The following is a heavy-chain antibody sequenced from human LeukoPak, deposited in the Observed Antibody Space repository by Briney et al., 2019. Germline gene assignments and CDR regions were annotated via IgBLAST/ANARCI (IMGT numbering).Heavy chain of an antibody. CDR3: ARDRLGAEYDY. CDR2: IKQDGTEK. Sequence: GGSLRLSCAASGFTFSTYWMSWVRQAPGKGLEWVANIKQDGTEKYYVDSVKGRFTISRDNAKKSLYLQMNSLRAEDTAVYYCARDRLGAEYDYWGQGTLVSVSS. CDR1: GFTFSTYW. D-gene: IGHD3-16*01. J-gene: IGHJ4*02. V-gene: IGHV3-7*01.